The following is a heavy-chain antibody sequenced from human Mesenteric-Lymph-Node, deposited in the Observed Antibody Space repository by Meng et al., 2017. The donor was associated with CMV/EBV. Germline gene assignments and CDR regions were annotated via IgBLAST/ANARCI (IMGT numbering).Heavy chain of an antibody. CDR3: AKDQEEFGELMDY. CDR1: GFTFDTYA. CDR2: IGYNADYT. D-gene: IGHD3-10*01. J-gene: IGHJ4*02. V-gene: IGHV3-23*01. Sequence: GGSLRLSCAASGFTFDTYAMNWVRQAPGKGLERVSAIGYNADYTYYAASVKGRFTISRDNSKNTVYLQMNSLRAEDTAVYYCAKDQEEFGELMDYWGQGTLVTVSS.